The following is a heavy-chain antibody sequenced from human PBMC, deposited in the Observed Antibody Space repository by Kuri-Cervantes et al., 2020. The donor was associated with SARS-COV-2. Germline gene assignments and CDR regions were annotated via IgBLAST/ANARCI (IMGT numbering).Heavy chain of an antibody. J-gene: IGHJ4*02. Sequence: GESLKISCAASGFTFSSYGMHWVRQAPGKGLEWVAVIWYDGSNKYYADSVKGRFTISRDNSKNTLYLQMNSLRAEDTAVYYCARGLRGVVVAASPFDYWGQGTRVTGAS. D-gene: IGHD2-15*01. CDR2: IWYDGSNK. CDR3: ARGLRGVVVAASPFDY. CDR1: GFTFSSYG. V-gene: IGHV3-33*01.